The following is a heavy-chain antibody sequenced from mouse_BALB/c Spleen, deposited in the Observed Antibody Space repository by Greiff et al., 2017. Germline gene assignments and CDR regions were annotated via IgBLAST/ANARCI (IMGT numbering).Heavy chain of an antibody. Sequence: EVKLMESGGGLVKPGGSLKLSCAASGFTFSSYAMSWVRQTPEKSLEWVATISSGGSYTYYPDSVKGRFTISRDNAKNTLYLQMSSLRSEDTAMYYCARHWDPHYAMDNCGQGTSVTVSS. CDR3: ARHWDPHYAMDN. V-gene: IGHV5-9-3*01. D-gene: IGHD4-1*01. CDR2: ISSGGSYT. J-gene: IGHJ4*01. CDR1: GFTFSSYA.